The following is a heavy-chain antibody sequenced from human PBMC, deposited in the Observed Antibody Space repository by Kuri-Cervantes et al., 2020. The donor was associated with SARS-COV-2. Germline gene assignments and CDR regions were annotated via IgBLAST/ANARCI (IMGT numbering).Heavy chain of an antibody. CDR1: GESLSGYY. V-gene: IGHV4-34*01. D-gene: IGHD4-17*01. CDR2: VNHRGST. Sequence: SQTLSLTCAFYGESLSGYYWNWIRQSPGKGLEWIGEVNHRGSTNYNPSLKSRVTISVDTSSKQFSLNLSSVTAADTAVYYCARAYGFLRYIYYMDVWGRGTMVTVSS. CDR3: ARAYGFLRYIYYMDV. J-gene: IGHJ6*03.